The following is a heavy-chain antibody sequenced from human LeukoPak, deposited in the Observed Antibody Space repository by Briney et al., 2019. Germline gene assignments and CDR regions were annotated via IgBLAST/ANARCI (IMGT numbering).Heavy chain of an antibody. V-gene: IGHV1-18*01. CDR1: GYIFTKYG. J-gene: IGHJ4*02. D-gene: IGHD3-10*01. CDR2: ISAYNGNT. CDR3: ARGRGISWFGELFAGYFDY. Sequence: ASVKVSCKASGYIFTKYGISWVRQAPGQGLEWMGWISAYNGNTNYAQKLQGRVTMTTDTSTSTAYMELRSLRSDDTAVYYCARGRGISWFGELFAGYFDYWGQGTLVTVSS.